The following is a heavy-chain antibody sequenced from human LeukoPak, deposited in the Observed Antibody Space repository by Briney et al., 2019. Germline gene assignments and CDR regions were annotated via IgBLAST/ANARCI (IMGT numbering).Heavy chain of an antibody. CDR1: GFTFTDYW. J-gene: IGHJ4*02. D-gene: IGHD1-26*01. CDR3: ASAGLSGSYAY. CDR2: IRKRGIET. Sequence: PGGSLRLSCAASGFTFTDYWMSWVRQAPGKGLEWVAFIRKRGIETNYVDSVKGRSTITRDNARNSLFLQMNSLRAEDTAVYYCASAGLSGSYAYWGQGTLVTVSS. V-gene: IGHV3-7*03.